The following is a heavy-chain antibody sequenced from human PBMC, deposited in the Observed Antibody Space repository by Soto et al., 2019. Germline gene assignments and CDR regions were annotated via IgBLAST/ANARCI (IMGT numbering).Heavy chain of an antibody. CDR1: GFTFSSYA. D-gene: IGHD6-19*01. J-gene: IGHJ4*02. CDR2: ISASDNAT. CDR3: AKGVSSSAWSASDN. Sequence: EVQLLESGGGLVQPGGSLRLSCAASGFTFSSYAMTWVRQAPGQGLEWVSVISASDNATYYADSVKGRFTISRDNSKNTLYLQFNSLRAEDTAVYYCAKGVSSSAWSASDNWGQGTLVTVSS. V-gene: IGHV3-23*01.